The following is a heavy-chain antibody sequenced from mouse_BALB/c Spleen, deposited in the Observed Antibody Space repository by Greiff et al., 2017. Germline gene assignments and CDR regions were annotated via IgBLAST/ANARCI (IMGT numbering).Heavy chain of an antibody. Sequence: VQLKQSGPELVKPGASVKISCKASGYSFTGYFMNWVKQSHGKSLEWIGRINPYNGDTFYNQKFKGKATLTVDKSSSTAHMELLSLTSEDSAVYYCGSHYYGSSGYYFDYWGQGTTLTVSS. D-gene: IGHD1-1*01. CDR3: GSHYYGSSGYYFDY. CDR2: INPYNGDT. V-gene: IGHV1-37*01. CDR1: GYSFTGYF. J-gene: IGHJ2*01.